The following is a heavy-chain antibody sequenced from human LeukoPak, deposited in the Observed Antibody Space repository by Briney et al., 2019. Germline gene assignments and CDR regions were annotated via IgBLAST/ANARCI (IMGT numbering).Heavy chain of an antibody. V-gene: IGHV3-33*06. CDR1: GFTFYNYG. Sequence: PGRSLRLSCATSGFTFYNYGMHWVRQAPGKGLEWVAVIWHDESNKYYADSVKGRFTISRDNSKNTLYLQMNSLRAEDTAVYYCAKGFCSSTSCTSYFDYWGQGTLVTVSS. CDR3: AKGFCSSTSCTSYFDY. CDR2: IWHDESNK. D-gene: IGHD2-2*01. J-gene: IGHJ4*02.